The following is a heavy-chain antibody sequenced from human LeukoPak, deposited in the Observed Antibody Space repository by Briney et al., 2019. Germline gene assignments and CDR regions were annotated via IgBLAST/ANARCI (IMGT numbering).Heavy chain of an antibody. J-gene: IGHJ6*03. Sequence: GASVKVSCKTSGYTFTKYGISWVRQAPGQGLEWMGWISAYNGNTNYAQKLQGRVTMTTDTSTSTAYMELRSLRSDDTAVYYCARDHGHDDFWSGYYSNYYYYMDVWGKGTTVTVSS. CDR2: ISAYNGNT. CDR1: GYTFTKYG. V-gene: IGHV1-18*01. D-gene: IGHD3-3*01. CDR3: ARDHGHDDFWSGYYSNYYYYMDV.